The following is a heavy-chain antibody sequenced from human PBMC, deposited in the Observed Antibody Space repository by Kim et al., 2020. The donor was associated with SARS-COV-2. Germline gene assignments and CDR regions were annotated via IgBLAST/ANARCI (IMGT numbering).Heavy chain of an antibody. Sequence: SETLSLTCAVSGGSISSSNWWSWVRQPPGKGLEWIGEIYHSGSTNYNPSLKSRVTISVDKSKNQFSLKLSSVTAADTAVYYCARNGGSGSYYDYYYYGMDVWGQGTTVTVSS. D-gene: IGHD3-10*01. V-gene: IGHV4-4*02. CDR2: IYHSGST. CDR1: GGSISSSNW. CDR3: ARNGGSGSYYDYYYYGMDV. J-gene: IGHJ6*02.